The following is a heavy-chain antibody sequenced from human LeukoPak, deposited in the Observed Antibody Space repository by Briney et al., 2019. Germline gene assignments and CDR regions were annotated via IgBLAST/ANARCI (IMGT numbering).Heavy chain of an antibody. CDR2: ISYDGSNK. J-gene: IGHJ4*02. V-gene: IGHV3-30*03. CDR3: ARDPIKGAPDYFDY. CDR1: GFTFSSYG. D-gene: IGHD1-14*01. Sequence: GGSLRLSCAASGFTFSSYGMHWVRQAPGKGLEWVAVISYDGSNKYYADSVKGRFTISRDNSKNTLYLQMNSLRVDDTAMYYCARDPIKGAPDYFDYWGQGTLVTVSS.